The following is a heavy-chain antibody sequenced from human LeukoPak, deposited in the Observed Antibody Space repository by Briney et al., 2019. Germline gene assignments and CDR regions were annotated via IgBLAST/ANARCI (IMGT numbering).Heavy chain of an antibody. CDR1: GGSISSYY. J-gene: IGHJ4*02. Sequence: PSETLSLTCTVSGGSISSYYWSWIRQPPGKGLEWIGYIYYSGSTNYNPSLKSRVTISVDTSKNQFSLKLSSVTAADTAVYCCARLWAAAAGTTDWGQGTLVTVSS. CDR3: ARLWAAAAGTTD. V-gene: IGHV4-59*08. CDR2: IYYSGST. D-gene: IGHD6-13*01.